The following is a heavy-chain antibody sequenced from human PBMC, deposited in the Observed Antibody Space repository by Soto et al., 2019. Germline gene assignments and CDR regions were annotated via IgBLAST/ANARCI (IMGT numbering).Heavy chain of an antibody. Sequence: QVPLVQSGAEVKKPGASVKVSCKASGYTFTSYAMHWVRQAPGQRLEWMGWINAGNGNTKYSQKLQGRVTITRDTAVRTAYMELSSLRSEDTAVYYCAREGYYSSYEYYYYYMDVWGKGTTVTVSS. D-gene: IGHD4-4*01. CDR1: GYTFTSYA. CDR3: AREGYYSSYEYYYYYMDV. J-gene: IGHJ6*03. CDR2: INAGNGNT. V-gene: IGHV1-3*01.